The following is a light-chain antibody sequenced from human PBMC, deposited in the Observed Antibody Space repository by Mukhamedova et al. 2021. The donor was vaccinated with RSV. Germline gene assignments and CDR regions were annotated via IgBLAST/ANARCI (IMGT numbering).Light chain of an antibody. CDR2: EVS. Sequence: QSTWESPQVLTYEVSSRSSGVPDRFSGSGSGTDFTLKIRRVEAEDVGVYYCMQGIHLPPITFGQGTRLEIK. CDR3: MQGIHLPPIT. V-gene: IGKV2-29*03. J-gene: IGKJ5*01.